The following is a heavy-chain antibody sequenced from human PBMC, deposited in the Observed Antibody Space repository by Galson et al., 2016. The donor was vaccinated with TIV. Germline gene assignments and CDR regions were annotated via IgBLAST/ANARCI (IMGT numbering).Heavy chain of an antibody. CDR2: TNAGTGDT. J-gene: IGHJ6*02. Sequence: SVKVSCKASGYTITSYAMHWVRQAPGQRFEWMGWTNAGTGDTKFSQKFQGRVTLTRDTSASTVYMGLSSLTSEDTAVYYCARDFGGSFSPFYGMDVWGQGTTVTVSS. CDR3: ARDFGGSFSPFYGMDV. V-gene: IGHV1-3*01. CDR1: GYTITSYA. D-gene: IGHD3-16*01.